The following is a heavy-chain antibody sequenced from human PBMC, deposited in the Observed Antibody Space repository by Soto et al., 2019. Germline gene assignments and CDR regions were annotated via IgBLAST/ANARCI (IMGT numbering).Heavy chain of an antibody. CDR2: ISGSSGNI. CDR3: ARDRYSGPDAYMDV. D-gene: IGHD5-12*01. J-gene: IGHJ6*03. Sequence: QVQLVESGGGVGKPGGSLRLSCAASGFTFSDYYMSWTRQAPGKGLEWVAYISGSSGNIYYADSVKGRFTISRDNAKNSLYLQMNSLRADDTAVYYCARDRYSGPDAYMDVWGNGTTVTVSS. CDR1: GFTFSDYY. V-gene: IGHV3-11*01.